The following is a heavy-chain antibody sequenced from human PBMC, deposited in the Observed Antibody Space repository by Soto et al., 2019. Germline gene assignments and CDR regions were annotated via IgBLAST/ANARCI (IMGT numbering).Heavy chain of an antibody. Sequence: GGSLRLSCAASGFTFSSYGMHWVRQAPGKGLEWVAVIWYDGSNKYYANSVKGRFTISRDNSKNTRYLQMNSLRAEDTAVYYCARGDYYGSGSPVLDYWGQGTLVTVSS. CDR3: ARGDYYGSGSPVLDY. D-gene: IGHD3-10*01. CDR2: IWYDGSNK. J-gene: IGHJ4*02. CDR1: GFTFSSYG. V-gene: IGHV3-33*01.